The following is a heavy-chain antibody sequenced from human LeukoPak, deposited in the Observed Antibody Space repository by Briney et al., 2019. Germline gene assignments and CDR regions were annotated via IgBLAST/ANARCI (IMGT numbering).Heavy chain of an antibody. CDR3: AKGAFSSWYPYYFDY. Sequence: PGGSLRLSCAASGFTFSSYAMSWVRQAPGKGLEWVSAISGSGGSTYYADSVKVRFTISRDNSKNTLYLQMNSLRAEDTAVYYCAKGAFSSWYPYYFDYWGQGTLVTVSS. J-gene: IGHJ4*02. V-gene: IGHV3-23*01. CDR2: ISGSGGST. CDR1: GFTFSSYA. D-gene: IGHD6-13*01.